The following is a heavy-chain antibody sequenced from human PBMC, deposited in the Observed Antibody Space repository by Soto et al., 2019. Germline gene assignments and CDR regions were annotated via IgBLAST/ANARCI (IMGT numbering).Heavy chain of an antibody. J-gene: IGHJ6*02. V-gene: IGHV4-34*01. CDR3: ARGLNYTMIARKRQTRILMDV. CDR1: GGSFSGYY. CDR2: INHSGST. D-gene: IGHD3-22*01. Sequence: SETLSLTCAVYGGSFSGYYWSWIRQPPGKGLEWIGEINHSGSTNYNPSLKSRVTISVDTSKNQFSLKLSSVTAADTAVYYCARGLNYTMIARKRQTRILMDVWGQGTTVTVSS.